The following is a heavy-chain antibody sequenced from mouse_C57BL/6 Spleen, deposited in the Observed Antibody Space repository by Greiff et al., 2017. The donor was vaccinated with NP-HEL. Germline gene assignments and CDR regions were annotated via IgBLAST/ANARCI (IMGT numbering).Heavy chain of an antibody. Sequence: VQLKESEGGLVQPGSSMKLSCTASGFTFSDYYMAWVRQVPEKGLEWVANINYDGSSTYYLDSLKSRFIISRDNAKNILYLQMSSLKSEDTATYYCARVYYYGPWYFDVWGTGTTVTVSS. V-gene: IGHV5-16*01. CDR1: GFTFSDYY. D-gene: IGHD1-1*01. CDR3: ARVYYYGPWYFDV. J-gene: IGHJ1*03. CDR2: INYDGSST.